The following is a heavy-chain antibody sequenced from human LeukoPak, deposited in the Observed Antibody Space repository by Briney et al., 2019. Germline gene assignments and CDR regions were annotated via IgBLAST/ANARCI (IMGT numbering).Heavy chain of an antibody. CDR3: ARGLDTYKSGFY. Sequence: NPSETLSLTSAVYGGPFSDYYFTWIRQPPGKGLEWIGEIHPSGSPSYNPSLMSRVSLSLDTSRSQFSLRLNSVTAADTAVYFCARGLDTYKSGFYWGQGTLVTVSS. J-gene: IGHJ4*02. CDR2: IHPSGSP. D-gene: IGHD5-12*01. V-gene: IGHV4-34*01. CDR1: GGPFSDYY.